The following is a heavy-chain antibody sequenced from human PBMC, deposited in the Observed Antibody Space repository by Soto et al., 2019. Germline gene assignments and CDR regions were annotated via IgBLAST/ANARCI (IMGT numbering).Heavy chain of an antibody. CDR1: GFTFSSYA. D-gene: IGHD3-16*01. V-gene: IGHV3-23*01. CDR3: AKAILGGDKVNPYYFDY. Sequence: GSLRLSCAASGFTFSSYAMSWVRQAPGKGLEWVSAISGSGGSTYYADSVKGRFTISRDNSKNTLYLQMNSLRAEDTAVYYCAKAILGGDKVNPYYFDYWGQGTLVTVSS. J-gene: IGHJ4*02. CDR2: ISGSGGST.